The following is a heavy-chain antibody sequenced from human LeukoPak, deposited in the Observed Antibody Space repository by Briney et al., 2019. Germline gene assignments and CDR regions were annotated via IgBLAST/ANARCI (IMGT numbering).Heavy chain of an antibody. D-gene: IGHD3-22*01. CDR2: ISPSGGTT. CDR1: GYTFTSFY. J-gene: IGHJ4*02. Sequence: ASVKVSCKASGYTFTSFYIHWVRQAPGQGLEWMAIISPSGGTTRYAQKFQGRVTMTMDTSTSTVYMELSSLRSEDTAVYYCARDARPSYDTSGYYFPGDYWGQGTLVTVSS. CDR3: ARDARPSYDTSGYYFPGDY. V-gene: IGHV1-46*01.